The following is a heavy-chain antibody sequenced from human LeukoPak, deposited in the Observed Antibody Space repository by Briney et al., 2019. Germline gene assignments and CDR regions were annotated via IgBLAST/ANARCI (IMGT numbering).Heavy chain of an antibody. CDR3: AKVSGIVVVPAAIIDY. J-gene: IGHJ4*02. CDR2: ISGSGGSP. D-gene: IGHD2-2*02. CDR1: GFTFSSYW. V-gene: IGHV3-23*01. Sequence: GGSLRLSCAASGFTFSSYWMSWVRQAPGKGLEWVSAISGSGGSPYYADSVKGRFTISRDISKNTLYLQMNSLRAEDTAVYYCAKVSGIVVVPAAIIDYWGQGTLVTVSS.